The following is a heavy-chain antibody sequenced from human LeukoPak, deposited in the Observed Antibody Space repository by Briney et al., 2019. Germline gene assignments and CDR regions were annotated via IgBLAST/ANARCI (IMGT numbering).Heavy chain of an antibody. CDR3: ARGGSNKARMDV. CDR2: IKQDGSEK. J-gene: IGHJ6*04. Sequence: GGSLRLSCAASGFTFSYYWMSWVRQAPGKGLEWVANIKQDGSEKYCVDSVKGRFTISRDNAKNSLYLQMNSLRAEDTAVYYCARGGSNKARMDVWGKGTTVTISS. CDR1: GFTFSYYW. D-gene: IGHD2/OR15-2a*01. V-gene: IGHV3-7*01.